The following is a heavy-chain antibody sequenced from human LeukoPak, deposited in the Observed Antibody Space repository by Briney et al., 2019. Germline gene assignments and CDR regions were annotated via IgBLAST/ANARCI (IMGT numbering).Heavy chain of an antibody. D-gene: IGHD2-2*01. V-gene: IGHV4-38-2*01. CDR3: ARLPYCSSTTCYSPYYFDY. CDR1: GFSISSGHY. CDR2: IHHSGST. Sequence: SETLSLTCGVSGFSISSGHYWGWIRQPPGEGLEWNGSIHHSGSTYYNPSLKSRVTISVDTSKNQFSLNLSSVTAADTAVYYCARLPYCSSTTCYSPYYFDYWGQGTLVTVSS. J-gene: IGHJ4*02.